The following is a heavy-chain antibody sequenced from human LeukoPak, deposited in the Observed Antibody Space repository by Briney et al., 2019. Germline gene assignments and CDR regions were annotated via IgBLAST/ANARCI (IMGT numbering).Heavy chain of an antibody. D-gene: IGHD3-22*01. V-gene: IGHV1-2*02. CDR1: GYTFTGYY. CDR2: INPNSGGT. CDR3: ARTPLGDYYDSSGYHYVY. Sequence: ASVKVSCKASGYTFTGYYMHWVRQAPGQGLEWMGWINPNSGGTNYAQKFQGRVTMTRDTSISTAYMELSRLRSDDTAVYYCARTPLGDYYDSSGYHYVYWGQGTLVTVSS. J-gene: IGHJ4*02.